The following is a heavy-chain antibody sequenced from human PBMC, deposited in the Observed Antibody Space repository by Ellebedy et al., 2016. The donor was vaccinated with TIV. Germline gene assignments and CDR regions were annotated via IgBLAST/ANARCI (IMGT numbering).Heavy chain of an antibody. CDR2: IDHSDSYT. D-gene: IGHD1-7*01. CDR3: ARTALTGTTVRWFAP. J-gene: IGHJ5*02. V-gene: IGHV5-10-1*04. CDR1: GYSFTSYW. Sequence: GESLKISCKGSGYSFTSYWISWVRQLPGKGLEWTGRIDHSDSYTNYRPSFQGQVTISADKSISTAYLQWSSLKASDTAMYYCARTALTGTTVRWFAPWGQGTLVTVSS.